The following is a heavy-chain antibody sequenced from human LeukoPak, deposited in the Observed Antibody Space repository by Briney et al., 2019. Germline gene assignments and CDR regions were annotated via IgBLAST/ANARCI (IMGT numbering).Heavy chain of an antibody. D-gene: IGHD1-7*01. J-gene: IGHJ4*02. V-gene: IGHV3-7*01. CDR2: IKQDGSEK. Sequence: GGSLRLSCAASGFTFSSYWMSWVRQAPGKGLEWVANIKQDGSEKYYVDSVKGRFSISRDNAKNSPYLQMNSLRAEDTAVYYCARDDNWNYEDYWGQGTLVTVSS. CDR3: ARDDNWNYEDY. CDR1: GFTFSSYW.